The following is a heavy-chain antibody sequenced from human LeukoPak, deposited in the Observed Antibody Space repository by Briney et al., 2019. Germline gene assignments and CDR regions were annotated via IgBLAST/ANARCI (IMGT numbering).Heavy chain of an antibody. Sequence: SETLSLNCTVSGGSISDSHWIWIRHPPGKGLEWIGNIHTSGGSNYSPSLKSLVTISLDMSRNQFSLRLSSVTAADTAVYYCARGRSAVVTPDYYYYYCMDVWGKGTTVTVSS. D-gene: IGHD4-23*01. CDR1: GGSISDSH. V-gene: IGHV4-4*09. CDR2: IHTSGGS. J-gene: IGHJ6*03. CDR3: ARGRSAVVTPDYYYYYCMDV.